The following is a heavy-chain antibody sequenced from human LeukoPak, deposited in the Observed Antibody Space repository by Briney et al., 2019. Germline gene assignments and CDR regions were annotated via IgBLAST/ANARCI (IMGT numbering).Heavy chain of an antibody. V-gene: IGHV3-30*04. CDR1: GFTFSSYA. CDR2: ISYDGSNK. CDR3: ARDFYCSSTSCADY. Sequence: GRSLRLSCAASGFTFSSYAMHWVRQAPGKGLEWVAVISYDGSNKYYADSVKGRFTISRDNSKITLYLQMNSLRAEDTAVYYCARDFYCSSTSCADYWGQGTLVTDSS. J-gene: IGHJ4*02. D-gene: IGHD2-2*01.